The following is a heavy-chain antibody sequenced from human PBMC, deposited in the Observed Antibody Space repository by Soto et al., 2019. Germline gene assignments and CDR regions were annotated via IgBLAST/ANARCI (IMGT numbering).Heavy chain of an antibody. CDR3: AKDRIFHCSSTSCSSWSDY. D-gene: IGHD2-2*01. CDR2: ISGSGGST. Sequence: PGGSLRLSCAASGFTFSSYAMSWVRQAPGKGLEWVSAISGSGGSTYYADSVKGRFTISRDNSKNTLYLQMNSLRAEDTAVYYCAKDRIFHCSSTSCSSWSDYWGQGTLVTVSS. V-gene: IGHV3-23*01. J-gene: IGHJ4*02. CDR1: GFTFSSYA.